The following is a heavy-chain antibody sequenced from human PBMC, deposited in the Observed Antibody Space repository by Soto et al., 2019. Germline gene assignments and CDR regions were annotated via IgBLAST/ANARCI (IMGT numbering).Heavy chain of an antibody. CDR1: GFTFSSYG. V-gene: IGHV3-33*01. J-gene: IGHJ4*02. CDR2: IWYDGSNK. Sequence: GGSLRLSCAASGFTFSSYGMHWVRQAPGKGLEWVAVIWYDGSNKYYADSVKGRFTISRDNSKNTLYLQMNSLRAEDTAVYYCARALGSSGTYFDYWGQGTLVTVSS. D-gene: IGHD3-22*01. CDR3: ARALGSSGTYFDY.